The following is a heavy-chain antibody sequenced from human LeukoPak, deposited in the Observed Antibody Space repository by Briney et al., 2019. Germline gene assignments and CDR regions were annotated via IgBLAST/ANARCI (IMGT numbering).Heavy chain of an antibody. V-gene: IGHV1-2*02. CDR2: INPNSGGT. CDR1: GYTYSDYY. Sequence: GASVKVSCKSSGYTYSDYYMHWVRRAPGQGLEWMRWINPNSGGTNYAQKFQGRVTMTRDTSITTTYMELSRLTFDDAAVYYCAKSSGNSYMYNFDYWGQGTLVTVSS. D-gene: IGHD5-18*01. CDR3: AKSSGNSYMYNFDY. J-gene: IGHJ4*02.